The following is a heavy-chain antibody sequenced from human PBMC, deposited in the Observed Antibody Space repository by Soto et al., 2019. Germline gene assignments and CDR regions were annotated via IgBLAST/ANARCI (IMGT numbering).Heavy chain of an antibody. CDR2: VYFSGST. CDR1: GGSISSTSYY. CDR3: ASTWDQPFYHFDH. J-gene: IGHJ4*02. Sequence: SETLSLTCTVSGGSISSTSYYWGWIRQSPGKGLEWIGSVYFSGSTYYNPSLQGRVTISVDTSESQFSLNLNSVRASDTAVYYCASTWDQPFYHFDHWGQGILVTVS. D-gene: IGHD1-26*01. V-gene: IGHV4-39*01.